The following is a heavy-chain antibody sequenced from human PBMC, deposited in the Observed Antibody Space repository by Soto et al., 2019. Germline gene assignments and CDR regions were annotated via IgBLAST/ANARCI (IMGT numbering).Heavy chain of an antibody. J-gene: IGHJ4*02. D-gene: IGHD5-18*01. CDR1: VFRFGDYA. CDR3: TRQVDGAAMVGLY. V-gene: IGHV3-49*05. Sequence: EVQLVESGGGLVKPGRSLRLSCTASVFRFGDYAVSWFRQAPGKGLEWVGFIRSEAYGGTTEFAASVKGRFTISRDDSKSIAYLQMNSLKTEDTAVYYCTRQVDGAAMVGLYWCQGTLVTVSS. CDR2: IRSEAYGGTT.